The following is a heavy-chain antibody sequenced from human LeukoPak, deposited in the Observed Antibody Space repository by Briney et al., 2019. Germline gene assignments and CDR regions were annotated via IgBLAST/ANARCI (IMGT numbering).Heavy chain of an antibody. V-gene: IGHV3-11*04. J-gene: IGHJ4*02. CDR3: AREGAYYGDFLIDY. CDR1: RFIFSDYY. D-gene: IGHD4-17*01. Sequence: TGGSLRLSCAVSRFIFSDYYMGWIRQAPGKGLEWVPYISSSGDTIYYGDSVKGRFTISRDNAKNSLYLQMNSLRVEDTAVYYCAREGAYYGDFLIDYWGQGTLVTVSS. CDR2: ISSSGDTI.